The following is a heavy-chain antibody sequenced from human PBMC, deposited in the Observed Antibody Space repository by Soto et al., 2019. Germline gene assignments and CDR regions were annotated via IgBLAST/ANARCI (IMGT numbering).Heavy chain of an antibody. CDR2: ISSSSSTI. Sequence: HPGGSLRLSCAASGFTFSSYSMNWVRQAPGKGLEWVSYISSSSSTIYYADSVKGRFTISRDNAKNSLYLQMNGLRDEDTAVYYCARDSVVVAAPYYYYGMDVWGQGTTVTVSS. V-gene: IGHV3-48*02. CDR1: GFTFSSYS. J-gene: IGHJ6*02. CDR3: ARDSVVVAAPYYYYGMDV. D-gene: IGHD2-15*01.